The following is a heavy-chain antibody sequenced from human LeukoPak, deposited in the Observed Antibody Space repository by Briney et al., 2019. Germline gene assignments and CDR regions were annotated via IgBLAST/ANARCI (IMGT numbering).Heavy chain of an antibody. V-gene: IGHV3-66*02. CDR3: ARGGRYQPFDP. CDR2: IYSGGST. Sequence: PGGSLRLSCAASGFTVSSNYMSWVRQAPGKGLEWVSVIYSGGSTYYADSVKGRFAISRDNSKNTLYLQMNSLRAEDTAVYYCARGGRYQPFDPWGQGTLVTVSS. CDR1: GFTVSSNY. D-gene: IGHD2-2*01. J-gene: IGHJ5*02.